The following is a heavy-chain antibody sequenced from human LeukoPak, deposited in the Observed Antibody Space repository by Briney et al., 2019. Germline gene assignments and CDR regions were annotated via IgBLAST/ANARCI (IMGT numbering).Heavy chain of an antibody. CDR1: GYTFTGYY. V-gene: IGHV1-24*01. CDR3: ATRSGGNGGNYYDSSGYLGYAFDI. CDR2: FDPEDGET. Sequence: ASVKVSCKASGYTFTGYYMHWVRQAPGQGLEWMGGFDPEDGETIYAQKFQGRVTMTEDTSTDTAYMELSSLRSEDTAVYYCATRSGGNGGNYYDSSGYLGYAFDIWGQGTMVTVSS. J-gene: IGHJ3*02. D-gene: IGHD3-22*01.